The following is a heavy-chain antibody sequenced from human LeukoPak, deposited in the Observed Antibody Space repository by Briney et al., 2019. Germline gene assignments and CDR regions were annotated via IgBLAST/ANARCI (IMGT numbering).Heavy chain of an antibody. J-gene: IGHJ6*03. CDR1: GGSISSGGHS. V-gene: IGHV4-30-2*01. Sequence: SQTLSLTCAVSGGSISSGGHSWNWIRQPQGKGLEWIGYIYNSGSAYSNPSLKSRVTISVDTSKNQFSLKLSSVTAADTAVYYCARGRHYYYYYYMDVWGKGTTVTVSS. CDR3: ARGRHYYYYYYMDV. CDR2: IYNSGSA.